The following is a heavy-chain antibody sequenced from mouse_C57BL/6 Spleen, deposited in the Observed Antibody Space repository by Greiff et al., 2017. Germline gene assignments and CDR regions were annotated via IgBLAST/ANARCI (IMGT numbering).Heavy chain of an antibody. D-gene: IGHD2-4*01. CDR3: ARLDYDGYYYAMDY. CDR1: GFTFSDYG. Sequence: EVQVVESGGGLVKPGGSLKLSCAASGFTFSDYGMHWVRQAPEKGLEWVAYISSGSSTIYYADTVTGRFTISRDNAKNTLVLQMTGLRCVYTAMYYCARLDYDGYYYAMDYWGQGASVTVSS. V-gene: IGHV5-17*01. J-gene: IGHJ4*01. CDR2: ISSGSSTI.